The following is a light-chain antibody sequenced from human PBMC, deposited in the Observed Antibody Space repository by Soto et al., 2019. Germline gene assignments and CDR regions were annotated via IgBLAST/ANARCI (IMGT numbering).Light chain of an antibody. V-gene: IGLV2-14*01. CDR3: SSYTSSSTPYV. CDR2: DVS. Sequence: QSVLTQPASVSGSPGQSIAISCTGTSSDFGGYNYVSWYQQHPGKAPKLMIYDVSNRPSGVSNRFSGSKSGNTASLTISGLQAEDEADYYCSSYTSSSTPYVVGTGTKVTVL. J-gene: IGLJ1*01. CDR1: SSDFGGYNY.